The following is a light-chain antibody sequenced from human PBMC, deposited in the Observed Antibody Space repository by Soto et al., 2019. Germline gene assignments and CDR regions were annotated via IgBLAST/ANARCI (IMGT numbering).Light chain of an antibody. V-gene: IGLV2-8*01. CDR2: EVS. J-gene: IGLJ2*01. CDR1: SSDVGGHNY. CDR3: SSYAGSNVL. Sequence: QSALTQPPSASGSPGQSVTISCTGTSSDVGGHNYVSWYQQHPGKAPKIMIYEVSKRPSGVPDRFSGSKSGNTASLTVSGLKAEDEADYYCSSYAGSNVLFGGGTKLTVL.